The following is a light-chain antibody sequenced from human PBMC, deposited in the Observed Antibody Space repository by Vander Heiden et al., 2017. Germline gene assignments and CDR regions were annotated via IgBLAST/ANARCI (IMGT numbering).Light chain of an antibody. CDR1: SSNIGAGYD. V-gene: IGLV1-40*01. Sequence: QSVPTQPPSVSWTPGQRVSISCTARSSNIGAGYDVHWYQQLPGTAPKLIIYGNSNRPSGVPDRFSGSRSGTSASLAITGLEAEDEADYYCQSYDSSLWVFGGGTKLTVL. CDR3: QSYDSSLWV. CDR2: GNS. J-gene: IGLJ3*02.